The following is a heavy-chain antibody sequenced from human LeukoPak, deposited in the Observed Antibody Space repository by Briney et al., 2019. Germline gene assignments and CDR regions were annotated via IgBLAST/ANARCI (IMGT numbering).Heavy chain of an antibody. V-gene: IGHV4-4*07. CDR1: GGSISTYY. Sequence: SETLSLTCTVSGGSISTYYWSWIRQPAGKGLEWIGRIYTSGSSNYNPSLKSRATVSVDTSKKSFSLKLFSATAADTAVYYGARTTYGSPRAFDIWGQGTMVTVSS. J-gene: IGHJ3*02. CDR3: ARTTYGSPRAFDI. D-gene: IGHD1-26*01. CDR2: IYTSGSS.